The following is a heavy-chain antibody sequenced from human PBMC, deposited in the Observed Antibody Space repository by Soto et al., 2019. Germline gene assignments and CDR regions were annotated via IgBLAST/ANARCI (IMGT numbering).Heavy chain of an antibody. J-gene: IGHJ4*02. D-gene: IGHD3-22*01. Sequence: ASVKVSCKASGYTFTSYGIIWVRQAPGQGLEWMGWISAYNGNTNYAQKLQGRVTMTTDTSTSTAYMELRSLRSDDTAVYYCARAWYYYDSSGNFDYWGQGTLVTVSS. CDR2: ISAYNGNT. CDR1: GYTFTSYG. V-gene: IGHV1-18*01. CDR3: ARAWYYYDSSGNFDY.